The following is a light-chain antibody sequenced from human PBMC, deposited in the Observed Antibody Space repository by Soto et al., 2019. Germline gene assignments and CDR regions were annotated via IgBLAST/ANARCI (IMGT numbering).Light chain of an antibody. V-gene: IGKV3-20*01. CDR3: QHYGSALFT. CDR2: GAS. J-gene: IGKJ3*01. CDR1: QSFSSSY. Sequence: EIGLAQSPGTLSLSPGERATLSCRASQSFSSSYLAWYQQKPGQAPRLLIYGASSRATGIPDRFSGSGSGTDFTLTISSLEPEDFAVYYCQHYGSALFTSGPGTKVDIK.